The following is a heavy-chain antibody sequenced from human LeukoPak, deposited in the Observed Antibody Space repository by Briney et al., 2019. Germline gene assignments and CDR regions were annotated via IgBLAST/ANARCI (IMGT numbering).Heavy chain of an antibody. CDR1: GYTFSSYA. Sequence: GGSLRLSCAASGYTFSSYAMSWVRQAPGKGLEWVSAISGSGGSTYYADSVKGRFTISRDNSKNTLYLQMNSLRAEDTAVYYCAKDLPTPYSSSSSWDYWGQGTLVTVSS. D-gene: IGHD6-6*01. CDR3: AKDLPTPYSSSSSWDY. CDR2: ISGSGGST. V-gene: IGHV3-23*01. J-gene: IGHJ4*02.